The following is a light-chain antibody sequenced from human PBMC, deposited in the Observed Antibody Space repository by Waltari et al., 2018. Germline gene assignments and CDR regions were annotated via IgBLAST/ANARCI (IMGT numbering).Light chain of an antibody. V-gene: IGKV2-40*01. CDR2: TLS. CDR3: MQRMAFPVT. CDR1: QSLLDSDDGDTF. J-gene: IGKJ4*01. Sequence: DIVMTQIPLSLSVTLGEPASISCRSSQSLLDSDDGDTFLDWYLQKPGQSPQLLIHTLSHRASGVPERFSGSGSGTNFTLKISSVEAEDAGVYYCMQRMAFPVTFGGGTKVEI.